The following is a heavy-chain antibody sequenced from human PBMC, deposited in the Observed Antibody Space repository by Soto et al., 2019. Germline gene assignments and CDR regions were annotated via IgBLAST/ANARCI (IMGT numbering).Heavy chain of an antibody. CDR3: ARVWVGTTFAYYYGMDV. V-gene: IGHV1-8*01. Sequence: GASVKVSCKASGYTFTSYDINWVRQATGQGLEWMGWMSPNSGNTGYAQKFQGRVTMTRNTSISTAYMELSSLRSDDTAVYYCARVWVGTTFAYYYGMDVWGQGTTVTVSS. CDR1: GYTFTSYD. J-gene: IGHJ6*02. CDR2: MSPNSGNT. D-gene: IGHD1-1*01.